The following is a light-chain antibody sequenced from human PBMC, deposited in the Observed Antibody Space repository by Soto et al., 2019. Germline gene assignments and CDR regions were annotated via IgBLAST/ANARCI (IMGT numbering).Light chain of an antibody. Sequence: QSVLTQPPSASGSPGQSVTISCTGTSSDVGGYDYVSWYQRHPGKAPKLMIYEVTTRPSGVSDRFSGSKSGNTASLTVSGLQAEDEADYYCSSYTGGNPSYVFGTGTKVTVL. CDR3: SSYTGGNPSYV. V-gene: IGLV2-8*01. CDR2: EVT. CDR1: SSDVGGYDY. J-gene: IGLJ1*01.